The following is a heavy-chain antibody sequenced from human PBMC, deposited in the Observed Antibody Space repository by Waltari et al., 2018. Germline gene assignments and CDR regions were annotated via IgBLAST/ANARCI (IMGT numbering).Heavy chain of an antibody. CDR1: GYTFTSYA. V-gene: IGHV1-3*01. CDR2: INAGNGNK. CDR3: ARGMGSGSFYYYYGMDV. J-gene: IGHJ6*02. Sequence: QVQLVQSGAEVKKPGASVKVSCKASGYTFTSYAMHWVRQAPGQRLEWMGWINAGNGNKKDSQKFQGRVTITRDTAGSTAYMELGSLRSEATAGYYCARGMGSGSFYYYYGMDVWGQGTTVTVSS. D-gene: IGHD6-19*01.